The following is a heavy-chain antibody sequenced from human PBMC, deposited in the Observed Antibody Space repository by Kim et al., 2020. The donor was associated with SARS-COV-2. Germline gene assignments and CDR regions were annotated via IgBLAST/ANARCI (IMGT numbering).Heavy chain of an antibody. J-gene: IGHJ4*02. Sequence: GGSLRLSCAASGFTFSSYAIHWVRQAPGKGLEWVTVISYDGSNKYYADSVKGRFTISRDNSKNTLFLQMNSLRVEDTAVYYCAKDNTPLDILAGYYNPYYFDYWGQGTLVTVSS. D-gene: IGHD3-9*01. CDR2: ISYDGSNK. V-gene: IGHV3-30*04. CDR3: AKDNTPLDILAGYYNPYYFDY. CDR1: GFTFSSYA.